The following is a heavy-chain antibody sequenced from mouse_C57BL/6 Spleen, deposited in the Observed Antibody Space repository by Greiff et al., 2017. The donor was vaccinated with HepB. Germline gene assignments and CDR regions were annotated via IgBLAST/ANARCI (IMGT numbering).Heavy chain of an antibody. Sequence: DVLLLEPEAGLVQPGTSMKLSCTASGFTFTDYYMAWVRQVPEKGLEWVANINYDGSSTYYLDYLKSRFIISRDNATNILYLQMSSLKSEDTASYECARGGFPYYFDYWGQGTTVTVSS. CDR2: INYDGSST. CDR3: ARGGFPYYFDY. CDR1: GFTFTDYY. J-gene: IGHJ2*01. V-gene: IGHV5-16*01.